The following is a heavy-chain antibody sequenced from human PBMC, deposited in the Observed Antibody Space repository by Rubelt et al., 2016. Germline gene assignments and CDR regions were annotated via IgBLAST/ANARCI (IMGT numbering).Heavy chain of an antibody. V-gene: IGHV3-7*03. Sequence: EVQLVESVGGLVKPGGSLRLSCAASGFSFRTYWMTWVRQAPGKGLEWVATITQDGSEKYNVDSVKGRFIISRDNAKNSLYLQMNSLRGDDTAIYYCAREDSTTVTLDYWGQGTLVTISS. D-gene: IGHD4-17*01. CDR3: AREDSTTVTLDY. J-gene: IGHJ4*02. CDR2: ITQDGSEK. CDR1: GFSFRTYW.